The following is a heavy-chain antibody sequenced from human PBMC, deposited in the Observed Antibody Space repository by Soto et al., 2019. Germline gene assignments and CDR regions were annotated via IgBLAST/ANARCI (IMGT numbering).Heavy chain of an antibody. CDR1: GFTFDDYA. J-gene: IGHJ4*02. CDR2: INWNGGNI. D-gene: IGHD3-10*01. V-gene: IGHV3-9*01. CDR3: AKGAQGKYYFGSGSPEDFFDY. Sequence: GGSLRLSCAVSGFTFDDYAIHWVRQVPGKGLEWVSGINWNGGNIGYADSVKGRFTISRNNAKNSLYLQMTSLRAEDTALYYCAKGAQGKYYFGSGSPEDFFDYWGQGTLVTVSS.